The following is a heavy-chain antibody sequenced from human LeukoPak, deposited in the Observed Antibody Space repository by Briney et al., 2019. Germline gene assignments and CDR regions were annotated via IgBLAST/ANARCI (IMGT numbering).Heavy chain of an antibody. J-gene: IGHJ4*02. D-gene: IGHD3-10*01. CDR2: IIPILGIA. Sequence: GASVKVSCKASGGTFSSYAISWVRQAPGQGLEWMGRIIPILGIANYAQKFQGRVTITADKSTSTAYMELNSLQSDDTAVYYCATTQSYASGSRGYDYWGQGTLVTVSS. V-gene: IGHV1-69*04. CDR1: GGTFSSYA. CDR3: ATTQSYASGSRGYDY.